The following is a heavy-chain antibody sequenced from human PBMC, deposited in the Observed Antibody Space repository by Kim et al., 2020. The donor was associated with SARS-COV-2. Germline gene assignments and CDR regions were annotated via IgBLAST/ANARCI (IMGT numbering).Heavy chain of an antibody. CDR3: ARDNDDFWSGYYHYYYMDV. Sequence: GGSLRLSCAASGFTFSSYGMHWVRQAPGKGLEWVAVIWYDGSNKYYADSVKGRFTISRDNSKNTLYLQMNSLRAEDTAVYYCARDNDDFWSGYYHYYYMDVWGKGTTVTVSS. D-gene: IGHD3-3*01. CDR2: IWYDGSNK. V-gene: IGHV3-33*01. CDR1: GFTFSSYG. J-gene: IGHJ6*03.